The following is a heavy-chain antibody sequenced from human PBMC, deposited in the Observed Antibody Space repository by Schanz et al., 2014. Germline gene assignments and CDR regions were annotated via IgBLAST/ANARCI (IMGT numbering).Heavy chain of an antibody. D-gene: IGHD4-17*01. V-gene: IGHV3-66*04. CDR1: GFTVSSNY. Sequence: EVHLVESGGGLVQPGGSLRLSCAASGFTVSSNYMSWVRQAPGKGLEWVSLIYSNGSTYYADSVKGRFTISRDNYKNTLYLQMNSLSAEDTAVYFCARPFLGYYGDLAYWGQGTLLTVSS. J-gene: IGHJ4*02. CDR3: ARPFLGYYGDLAY. CDR2: IYSNGST.